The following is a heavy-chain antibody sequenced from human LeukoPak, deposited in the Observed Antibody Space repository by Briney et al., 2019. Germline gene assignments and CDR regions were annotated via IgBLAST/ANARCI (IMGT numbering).Heavy chain of an antibody. CDR2: ISSTSGYI. CDR1: GFTFSSYS. CDR3: ARMRDDNLDY. J-gene: IGHJ4*02. V-gene: IGHV3-21*01. D-gene: IGHD5-24*01. Sequence: GGSLRLSCAASGFTFSSYSINWVSQAPGKGLEWVSSISSTSGYIYYIDSVKGRFTISRDNAKNSLYLQMNSLRAEDTAVYYCARMRDDNLDYWGQGTLVTVSS.